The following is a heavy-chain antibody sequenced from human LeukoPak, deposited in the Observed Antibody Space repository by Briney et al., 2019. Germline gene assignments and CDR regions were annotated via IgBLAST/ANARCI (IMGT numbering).Heavy chain of an antibody. CDR1: GYTFTSYG. CDR2: ISAYNGNT. J-gene: IGHJ6*03. D-gene: IGHD2-21*01. Sequence: GASVKVSCKASGYTFTSYGISWVRQAPGQGLEWMGWISAYNGNTNYAQKLQGRVTMTTDTSTSTAYMELRSLRSDDTAVYYCARLSLSIPHPYYYMDVWGKGTTVTVSS. CDR3: ARLSLSIPHPYYYMDV. V-gene: IGHV1-18*01.